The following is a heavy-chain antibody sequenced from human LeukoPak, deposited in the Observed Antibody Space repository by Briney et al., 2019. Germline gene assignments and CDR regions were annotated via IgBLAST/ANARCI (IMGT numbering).Heavy chain of an antibody. CDR1: GFTVSSNY. CDR2: IYSGGST. CDR3: ARDDFHSSGWSGY. J-gene: IGHJ4*02. D-gene: IGHD6-19*01. V-gene: IGHV3-53*01. Sequence: LTGGSLRLSCAASGFTVSSNYMSWVRQAPGKGLEWVSVIYSGGSTYYADSVKGRFTISRDNSKNTLYLQMNSLRAEDTAVYYCARDDFHSSGWSGYWGQGTLVTVSS.